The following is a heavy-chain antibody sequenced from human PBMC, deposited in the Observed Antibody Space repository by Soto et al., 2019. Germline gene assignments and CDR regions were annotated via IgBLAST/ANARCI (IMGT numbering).Heavy chain of an antibody. CDR3: ARLIGKGWLDF. CDR2: TYYRSKWYN. V-gene: IGHV6-1*01. D-gene: IGHD2-8*01. Sequence: SQTLSLTCASSGDSVSTNSSTWYWIRQSPSRGLEWLGRTYYRSKWYNDYAVSVKGRITINPDTSNNQLSLQLNSVTPDDTAVYYCARLIGKGWLDFWGQGTLVIVSS. CDR1: GDSVSTNSST. J-gene: IGHJ5*01.